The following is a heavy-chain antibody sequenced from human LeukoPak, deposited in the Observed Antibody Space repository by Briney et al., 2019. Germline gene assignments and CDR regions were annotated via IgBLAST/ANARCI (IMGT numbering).Heavy chain of an antibody. CDR2: ISAYNGNT. Sequence: GASVKVSCKASGYTFTSYGISWVRQAPGQGLEWMGWISAYNGNTNYAQKFQGRVTMTSDTSITTAYMELNRLRSDDTAVYYCARLDGTDSHFDFWGQGTLVTVSS. J-gene: IGHJ4*02. D-gene: IGHD5-24*01. CDR1: GYTFTSYG. V-gene: IGHV1-18*01. CDR3: ARLDGTDSHFDF.